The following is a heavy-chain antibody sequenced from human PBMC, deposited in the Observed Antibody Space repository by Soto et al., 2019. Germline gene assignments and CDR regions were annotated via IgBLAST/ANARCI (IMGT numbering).Heavy chain of an antibody. Sequence: GGSLRLSCAASGFTFSSFTMSWFRQAPGKGLEWVSSISGSGGTAYYADSVRGRFTISRDNSKNTMSLQMNSLRADDTAVYFCAKDRTSAGSTVRFDPWGQGTLVTSPQ. CDR2: ISGSGGTA. V-gene: IGHV3-23*01. J-gene: IGHJ5*02. CDR3: AKDRTSAGSTVRFDP. D-gene: IGHD1-1*01. CDR1: GFTFSSFT.